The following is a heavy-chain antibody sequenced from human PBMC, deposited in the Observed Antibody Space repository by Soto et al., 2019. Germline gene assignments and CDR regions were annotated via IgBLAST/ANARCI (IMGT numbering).Heavy chain of an antibody. J-gene: IGHJ6*02. Sequence: LRLSCAASGFTFSSYGMHWVRQAPGKGLEWVAVIWYDGSNKYYADSVKGRFTISRDNSKNTLYLQMNSLRAEDTAVYYCARDSLRRIIVGATPLNYYYGMDGWGQGTTVTVSS. D-gene: IGHD1-26*01. CDR1: GFTFSSYG. V-gene: IGHV3-33*01. CDR2: IWYDGSNK. CDR3: ARDSLRRIIVGATPLNYYYGMDG.